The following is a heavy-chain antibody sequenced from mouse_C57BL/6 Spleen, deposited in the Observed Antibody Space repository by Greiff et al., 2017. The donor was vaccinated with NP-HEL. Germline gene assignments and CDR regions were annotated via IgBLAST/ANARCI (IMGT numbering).Heavy chain of an antibody. V-gene: IGHV1-77*01. D-gene: IGHD2-4*01. CDR3: ASQAVYYDYEAWFAY. Sequence: VKLMESGAELVKPGASVKISCKASGYTFTDYYINWVKQRPGQGLEWIGKIGPGSGSTYYNEKFKGKATLTADKSSSTAYMQLSSLTSEDSAVYFCASQAVYYDYEAWFAYWGQGTLVTVSA. J-gene: IGHJ3*01. CDR1: GYTFTDYY. CDR2: IGPGSGST.